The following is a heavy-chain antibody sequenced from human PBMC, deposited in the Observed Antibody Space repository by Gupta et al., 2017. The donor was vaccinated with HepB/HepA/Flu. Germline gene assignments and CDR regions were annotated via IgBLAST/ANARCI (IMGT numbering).Heavy chain of an antibody. CDR2: IFQTGTT. J-gene: IGHJ4*02. CDR1: GGSIKTNDHF. Sequence: QLQLRESGPGLVKPSETLSLTCTVSGGSIKTNDHFWAWIRRPPGKGFEWIGSIFQTGTTYYDPFLKSRVTISIATSKSHFTLSLNSVTAADTAVYYCARQAGASGDFLDYWGQGTLVIVSS. D-gene: IGHD1-26*01. V-gene: IGHV4-39*01. CDR3: ARQAGASGDFLDY.